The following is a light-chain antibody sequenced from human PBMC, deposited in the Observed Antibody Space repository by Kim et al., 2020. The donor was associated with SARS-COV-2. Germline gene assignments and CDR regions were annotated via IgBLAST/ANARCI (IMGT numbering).Light chain of an antibody. CDR2: KDS. J-gene: IGLJ3*02. V-gene: IGLV3-25*03. CDR3: QSADSSGTPNLV. CDR1: ALPKQY. Sequence: SYELTQPPSVSVSPGQTARITCSGDALPKQYAYWYQQKPGQAPVLVIYKDSERPSGIPERFSGSSSGTTVTLTISGVQAEDEAGYYCQSADSSGTPNLVFGGGTQLTVL.